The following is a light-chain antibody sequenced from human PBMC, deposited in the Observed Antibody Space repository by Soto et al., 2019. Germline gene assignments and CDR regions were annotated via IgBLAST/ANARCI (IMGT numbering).Light chain of an antibody. CDR3: LPRSSLHT. J-gene: IGKJ1*01. Sequence: IVVTQVSATVTLCRWARATLSCRASQSVSSYLAWYQQKPGQAPRLLIYDASNRATGIPARFCGSGSGTDFTLTVISLEAEDSAIYYCLPRSSLHTFGLGTKVDIK. CDR1: QSVSSY. V-gene: IGKV3-11*01. CDR2: DAS.